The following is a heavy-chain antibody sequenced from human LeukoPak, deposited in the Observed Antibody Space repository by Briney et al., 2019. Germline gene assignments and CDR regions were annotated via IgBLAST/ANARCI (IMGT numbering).Heavy chain of an antibody. CDR2: INTDGSYT. CDR1: GFTFSSYW. J-gene: IGHJ4*02. CDR3: ARGGLLSHY. D-gene: IGHD1-26*01. V-gene: IGHV3-74*01. Sequence: GGSLRLSCAASGFTFSSYWMHWVRQAPGKGLVWVSHINTDGSYTRYADSVKGRFTIARDNAKSTLYLQMNSLRAEDTAVYYCARGGLLSHYWGQGTLVTVSS.